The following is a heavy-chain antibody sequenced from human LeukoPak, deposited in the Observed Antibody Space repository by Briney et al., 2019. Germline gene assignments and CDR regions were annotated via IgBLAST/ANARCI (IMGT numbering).Heavy chain of an antibody. V-gene: IGHV3-23*01. CDR1: GFTFSCYA. D-gene: IGHD6-13*01. CDR2: ISGSGGST. Sequence: PGGSLRLSCAASGFTFSCYAMSWVRQAPGKGLEWVSAISGSGGSTYYADSVKGRFTISRDNAKNSLYLQMNSLRAEDTAVYYCAPIAAASEVSDYWGQGTLVTVSS. CDR3: APIAAASEVSDY. J-gene: IGHJ4*02.